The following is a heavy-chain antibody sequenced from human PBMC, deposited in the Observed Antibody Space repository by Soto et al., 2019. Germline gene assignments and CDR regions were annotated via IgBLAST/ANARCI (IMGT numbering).Heavy chain of an antibody. CDR1: GYTFIDLS. V-gene: IGHV1-24*01. CDR3: ATEESCGGDCYRALDF. CDR2: FDPEAGET. J-gene: IGHJ4*02. Sequence: QVQLVQSGAEVKKPGASVKVSCKVSGYTFIDLSIHWVRQAPGKGLEWMGTFDPEAGETIYAQEFQGRVTMTEDASTDTAYMELSSLKSEDTAVYYCATEESCGGDCYRALDFWGQGTLVTVSA. D-gene: IGHD2-21*02.